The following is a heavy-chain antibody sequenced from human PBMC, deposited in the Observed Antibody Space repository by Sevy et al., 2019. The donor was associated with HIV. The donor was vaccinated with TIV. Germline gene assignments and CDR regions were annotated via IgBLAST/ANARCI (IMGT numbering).Heavy chain of an antibody. CDR3: ARGRSGGGATNAFDM. J-gene: IGHJ3*02. V-gene: IGHV3-48*01. D-gene: IGHD1-26*01. CDR1: GFTLSGYS. CDR2: ISSSSNTI. Sequence: GESLKISCEAFGFTLSGYSMNWVRQDPGKGLEWVSYISSSSNTIYYADSVKGRFTISRDNAKNSLYLQMNSLRAEDTAVYYCARGRSGGGATNAFDMWGQGTMVTVSS.